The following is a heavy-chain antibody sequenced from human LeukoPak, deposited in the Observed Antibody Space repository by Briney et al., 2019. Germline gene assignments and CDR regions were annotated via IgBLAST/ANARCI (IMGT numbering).Heavy chain of an antibody. CDR3: AKDRGARYYGSGGSRFDP. V-gene: IGHV3-74*01. D-gene: IGHD3-10*01. J-gene: IGHJ5*02. CDR1: GFIFNNYW. Sequence: GGSLRLSCTASGFIFNNYWMHWARQAPGKGLVWVSRITNDGSSTSYADSVKGRFTVSRDNAKNTLFLRMNSLRPEDTAVYYCAKDRGARYYGSGGSRFDPWGQGTLVTVSS. CDR2: ITNDGSST.